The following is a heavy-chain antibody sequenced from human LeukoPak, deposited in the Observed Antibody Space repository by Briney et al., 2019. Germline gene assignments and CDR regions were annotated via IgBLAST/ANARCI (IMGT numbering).Heavy chain of an antibody. CDR1: GFTFSSYA. D-gene: IGHD1-26*01. CDR3: AKDREGGSYSNNYFDY. V-gene: IGHV3-23*01. Sequence: GGSLRLSCAASGFTFSSYAMSWVRQAPGKGLEWVSAISGSGGSTYYADSAKGRFTISRDNSKNTLYLQMNSLRAEDTAVYYCAKDREGGSYSNNYFDYWGQGTLVTVSS. CDR2: ISGSGGST. J-gene: IGHJ4*02.